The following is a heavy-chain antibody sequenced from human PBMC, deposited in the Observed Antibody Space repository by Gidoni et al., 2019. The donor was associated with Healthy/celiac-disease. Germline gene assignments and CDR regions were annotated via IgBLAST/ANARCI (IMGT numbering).Heavy chain of an antibody. CDR1: GYTFTSYA. V-gene: IGHV1-3*01. CDR3: ASGGGYYDY. D-gene: IGHD3-22*01. Sequence: QVQLVQSGAEVKKPGASAQASCKVSGYTFTSYAMHWVRQAPGQRLEWMGWINAGNGNTKYSQKYQGRVTITRDTSASTAYMELSSLRAEDTAVYYCASGGGYYDYWGQGTLVTVSS. J-gene: IGHJ4*02. CDR2: INAGNGNT.